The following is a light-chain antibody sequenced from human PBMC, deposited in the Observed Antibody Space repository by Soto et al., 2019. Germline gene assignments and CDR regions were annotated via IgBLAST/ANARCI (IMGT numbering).Light chain of an antibody. CDR3: QNYNSAPALT. J-gene: IGKJ4*01. V-gene: IGKV1-27*01. CDR2: AAS. Sequence: DIQMTQSPSSLSASVGDRVTITCRASQGISNYLVWYQQKPGKVPKLLTFAASTLQSGVPSRFSGSGSGTDFTLTISSLQPEDVATYYCQNYNSAPALTFGGGTKVEIK. CDR1: QGISNY.